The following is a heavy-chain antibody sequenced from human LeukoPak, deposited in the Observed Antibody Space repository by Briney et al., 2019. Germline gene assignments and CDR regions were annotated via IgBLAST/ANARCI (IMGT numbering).Heavy chain of an antibody. V-gene: IGHV1-8*01. CDR2: MNPNSGNT. Sequence: ASVKVSCKASGYTFTSYDINWVRQATGQGLEWMGWMNPNSGNTGYAQKFQGRVTMTRNTSISTAYMELSSLRSEDTAVYYCARGLPLPREVRGASGDNWFDPWGQGTLVTVSS. D-gene: IGHD3-10*01. CDR1: GYTFTSYD. J-gene: IGHJ5*02. CDR3: ARGLPLPREVRGASGDNWFDP.